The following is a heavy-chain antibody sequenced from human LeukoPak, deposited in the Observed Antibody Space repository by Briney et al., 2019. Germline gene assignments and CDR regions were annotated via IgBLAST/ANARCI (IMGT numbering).Heavy chain of an antibody. D-gene: IGHD3-22*01. V-gene: IGHV1-24*01. Sequence: ASVNVSCKVSGSTLSKLSMHWVRQTPGKGLEWMGGFDPEDGETVYAQRFQGRVTLTEDTSTDTAYMELNSLRSEDTAVYYCATEPYYYEGSGCPLSYWGPGTLVTVSS. J-gene: IGHJ4*02. CDR2: FDPEDGET. CDR1: GSTLSKLS. CDR3: ATEPYYYEGSGCPLSY.